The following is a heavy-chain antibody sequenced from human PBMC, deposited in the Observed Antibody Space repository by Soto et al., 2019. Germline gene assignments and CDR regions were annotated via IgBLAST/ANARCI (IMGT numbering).Heavy chain of an antibody. CDR1: GGSISNYY. D-gene: IGHD2-2*01. J-gene: IGHJ4*02. CDR3: ARAVLPATAPFDS. V-gene: IGHV4-59*01. CDR2: IYYSGST. Sequence: SETLSLTCIVSGGSISNYYWSWIRQPPGKGLEWIGYIYYSGSTNYNPSLQSRVTISVDTSKNQFSLKLSSVTAADTAVYYCARAVLPATAPFDSWGKETLVTVSS.